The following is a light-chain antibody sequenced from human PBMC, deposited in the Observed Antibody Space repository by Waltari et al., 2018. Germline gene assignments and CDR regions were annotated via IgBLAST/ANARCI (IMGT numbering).Light chain of an antibody. Sequence: EIVMTQSPATLSVSPGERATLSCRASQSISSHLVWYQQKPGQAPRLLIYGASTRATGIPARFSGSGSGTEFTLTISSMQSEDFAVFYCQQYDNWPYTFGQGTKLQI. V-gene: IGKV3-15*01. CDR2: GAS. CDR1: QSISSH. CDR3: QQYDNWPYT. J-gene: IGKJ2*01.